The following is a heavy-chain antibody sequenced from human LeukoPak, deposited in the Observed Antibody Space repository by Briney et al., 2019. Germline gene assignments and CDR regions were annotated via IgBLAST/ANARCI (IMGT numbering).Heavy chain of an antibody. CDR1: GFTFSNAW. CDR3: TTVYSSYARG. Sequence: GGSLRLSCVASGFTFSNAWMSWGRQAPGKGLELVGRIKSKNDGGTTDYAPPVKGRFTISRDDSKSTLHLQMDSLKTEDTAVYYCTTVYSSYARGWGQGTLVTVSS. D-gene: IGHD5-12*01. V-gene: IGHV3-15*01. CDR2: IKSKNDGGTT. J-gene: IGHJ4*02.